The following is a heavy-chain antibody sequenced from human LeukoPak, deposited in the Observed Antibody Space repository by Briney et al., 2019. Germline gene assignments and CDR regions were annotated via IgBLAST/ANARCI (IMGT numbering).Heavy chain of an antibody. CDR2: INSSGGST. J-gene: IGHJ4*02. D-gene: IGHD6-19*01. V-gene: IGHV1-46*01. Sequence: ASVKVSCKASGYTFTSYYMHWVRQAPGQGLEWMGIINSSGGSTSYAQKFQGRVTMTRDTSTSTVYMELSSLRSEDTAVYYCARDEAVAFFDYWGQGTLVTVSS. CDR1: GYTFTSYY. CDR3: ARDEAVAFFDY.